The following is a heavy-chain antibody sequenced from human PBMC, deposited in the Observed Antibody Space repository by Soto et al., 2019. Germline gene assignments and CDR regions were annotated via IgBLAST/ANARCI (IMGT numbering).Heavy chain of an antibody. Sequence: SETLSLTCSVSGAPVSSGSFYWSWIRQPPGKGLEWIGFIYNNETFNYNPSLKSRVTLSVDTSKHQFSLKLSSVTAADTAVYYCARVPLRYSSSHNFDSWGQGALVTVSS. J-gene: IGHJ4*02. CDR2: IYNNETF. D-gene: IGHD6-19*01. CDR1: GAPVSSGSFY. V-gene: IGHV4-61*01. CDR3: ARVPLRYSSSHNFDS.